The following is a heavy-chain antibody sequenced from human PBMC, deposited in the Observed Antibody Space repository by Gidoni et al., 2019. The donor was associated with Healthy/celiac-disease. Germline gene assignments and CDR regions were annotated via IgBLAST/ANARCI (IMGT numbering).Heavy chain of an antibody. Sequence: QVQLVQSGAEEKKRGASVKVSCKASGYPFTGYHMHWVRQAPGQGLEWMGRINPNSGGTNYAQEFQGRVTMTRDTSISTAYMELSRLRSDETAVYYCARDPRLRGDYMDVWGKGTTVTVSS. CDR3: ARDPRLRGDYMDV. CDR2: INPNSGGT. J-gene: IGHJ6*03. V-gene: IGHV1-2*06. CDR1: GYPFTGYH. D-gene: IGHD4-17*01.